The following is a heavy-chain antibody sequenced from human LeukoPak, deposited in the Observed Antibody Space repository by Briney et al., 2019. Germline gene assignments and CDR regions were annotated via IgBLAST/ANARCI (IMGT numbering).Heavy chain of an antibody. CDR1: GFTFSSYS. CDR2: ISSSSSYI. D-gene: IGHD3-22*01. V-gene: IGHV3-21*01. Sequence: GGSLRLSCAASGFTFSSYSMNWVRQAPGKGLEWVSSISSSSSYIYYADSVKGRFTISRDNAKNSLYLQMNSLRAEATAVYYCAREFPKIVVVNAFDIWGQGTMVTVSS. CDR3: AREFPKIVVVNAFDI. J-gene: IGHJ3*02.